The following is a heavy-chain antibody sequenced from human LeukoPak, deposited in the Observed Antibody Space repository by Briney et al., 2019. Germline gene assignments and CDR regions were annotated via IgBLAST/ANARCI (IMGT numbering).Heavy chain of an antibody. V-gene: IGHV3-21*01. Sequence: GGSLRLSCAASGFTFSSYSMNWVRQAPGKGLEWVSFISTSSSYIHNADSVKGRFTISRDNAENSLYLQMNSLRAEDTAVYYCARAAIAAARIYYYMDVWGKGTTVTISS. D-gene: IGHD6-13*01. CDR2: ISTSSSYI. CDR3: ARAAIAAARIYYYMDV. J-gene: IGHJ6*03. CDR1: GFTFSSYS.